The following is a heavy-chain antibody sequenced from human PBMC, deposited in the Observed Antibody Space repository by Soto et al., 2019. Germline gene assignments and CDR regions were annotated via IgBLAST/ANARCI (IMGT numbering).Heavy chain of an antibody. CDR1: GGSISSYY. CDR3: AREEVTTGYFDY. V-gene: IGHV4-59*01. D-gene: IGHD4-17*01. CDR2: IYYSGST. J-gene: IGHJ4*02. Sequence: SETLSLTCTVSGGSISSYYWSWIRQPPGKGLEWIGYIYYSGSTNYNPSLKSRVTISVDTSKNQFSLKLSSVTAADTAVYYCAREEVTTGYFDYWGQGTLVTSPQ.